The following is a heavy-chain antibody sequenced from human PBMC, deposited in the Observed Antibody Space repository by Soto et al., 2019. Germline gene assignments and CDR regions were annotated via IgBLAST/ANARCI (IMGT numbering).Heavy chain of an antibody. Sequence: GESLKISCKGSGYTFTKYWIGWVRQMPGKGLEWMGIIYPGDSDTKYNPSFQGQVTISADKSITTTYLRWTSLKASDTAIYYCAASIFYYGMDVWGQGTTVTVSS. CDR2: IYPGDSDT. J-gene: IGHJ6*02. CDR3: AASIFYYGMDV. CDR1: GYTFTKYW. V-gene: IGHV5-51*01.